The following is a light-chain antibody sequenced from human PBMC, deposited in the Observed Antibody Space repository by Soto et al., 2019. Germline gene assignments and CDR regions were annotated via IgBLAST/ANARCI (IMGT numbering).Light chain of an antibody. Sequence: EIVWTQSPGTLSLSPGERATLSCRASQSVSSSYLAWYQQKPVQAPRLLIYGASSRATGIPDRFSGSGSGTYFTVTISRLEPEDFAVYYCQHYGSLVLTFGGGTKVEIK. J-gene: IGKJ4*01. CDR3: QHYGSLVLT. CDR1: QSVSSSY. CDR2: GAS. V-gene: IGKV3-20*01.